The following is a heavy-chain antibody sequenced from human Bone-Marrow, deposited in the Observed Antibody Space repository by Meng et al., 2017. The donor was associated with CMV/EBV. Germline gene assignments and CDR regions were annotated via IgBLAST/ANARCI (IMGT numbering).Heavy chain of an antibody. D-gene: IGHD3-16*01. J-gene: IGHJ4*02. V-gene: IGHV1-2*02. CDR2: INPNNGDT. CDR1: GYTFTSYG. Sequence: ASVKVSCKASGYTFTSYGISWVRQAPGQGLEWMGWINPNNGDTNYAQKFQGRVTLTRDTSIYTAFMDLSRLRFDDTAIYYCAANLYDVNSLRALDFWGQGARVTVSS. CDR3: AANLYDVNSLRALDF.